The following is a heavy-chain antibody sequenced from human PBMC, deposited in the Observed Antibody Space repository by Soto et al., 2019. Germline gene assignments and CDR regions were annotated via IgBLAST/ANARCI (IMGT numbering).Heavy chain of an antibody. CDR1: GFTFSSYA. Sequence: PGGSLRLSCAASGFTFSSYAMSWVRQAPGKGLEWVSAISGSGGSTYYADSVKGRFTISRDNSKNTLYLQMNSLRAEDTAVYYCAKLGRYYYDSSGSCYYWGQGTLVTVSS. CDR2: ISGSGGST. J-gene: IGHJ4*02. CDR3: AKLGRYYYDSSGSCYY. D-gene: IGHD3-22*01. V-gene: IGHV3-23*01.